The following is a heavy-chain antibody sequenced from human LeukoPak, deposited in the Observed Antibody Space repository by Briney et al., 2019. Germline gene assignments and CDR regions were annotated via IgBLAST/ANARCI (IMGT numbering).Heavy chain of an antibody. V-gene: IGHV4-34*01. D-gene: IGHD3-22*01. CDR3: ARGRIAKIVVVHSFSYGMDV. CDR2: INDYTGDS. Sequence: SETLSLTRTVFGGSFTDYFWTWIRHSPGKGLEWIGEINDYTGDSKYNPSLNSRVSISLDKSKNLLSLELRSVTAADTAVYYCARGRIAKIVVVHSFSYGMDVWGQGTTVTVSS. J-gene: IGHJ6*02. CDR1: GGSFTDYF.